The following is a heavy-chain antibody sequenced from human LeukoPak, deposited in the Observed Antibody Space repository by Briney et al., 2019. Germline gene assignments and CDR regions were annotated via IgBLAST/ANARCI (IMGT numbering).Heavy chain of an antibody. Sequence: PGGSLRLSCAASGFTFSSYAMSWVRQAPGKGLEWVSVISGGSTYYAGSVKGRFTISRDNSKNTLYLQMNSLRAEDTAVYYCAKSESSSYYDAFDMWGQGTMVTVSS. CDR2: ISGGST. D-gene: IGHD6-13*01. CDR1: GFTFSSYA. J-gene: IGHJ3*02. V-gene: IGHV3-23*01. CDR3: AKSESSSYYDAFDM.